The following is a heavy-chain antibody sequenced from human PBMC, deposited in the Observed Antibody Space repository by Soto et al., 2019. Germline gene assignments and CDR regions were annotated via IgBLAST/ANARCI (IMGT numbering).Heavy chain of an antibody. V-gene: IGHV3-33*01. J-gene: IGHJ4*02. CDR3: ARARQWLVRGFDY. CDR2: IWYDGSNK. CDR1: GFTFSSYG. D-gene: IGHD6-19*01. Sequence: QVQLVESGGGVVQPGRSLRLSCAASGFTFSSYGMHWVRQAPGKGLEWVAVIWYDGSNKYYADSVQGRFTISRDNSKNTLYLQMNSLRAEDTAVYYCARARQWLVRGFDYWGQGTLVTVSS.